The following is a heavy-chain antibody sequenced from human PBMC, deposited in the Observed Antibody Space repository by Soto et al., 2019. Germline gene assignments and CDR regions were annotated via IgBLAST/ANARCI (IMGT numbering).Heavy chain of an antibody. J-gene: IGHJ5*02. Sequence: SETLSLTCPVSGCSISSYYWSWIRQPPGKGLEWIGYIYYSGSTNYNPSLKSRVTISVDTSKNQFSLKLSSVTAADTAVYYCARETGGWFDPWGQGTLVTVSS. CDR3: ARETGGWFDP. V-gene: IGHV4-59*01. CDR1: GCSISSYY. D-gene: IGHD3-10*01. CDR2: IYYSGST.